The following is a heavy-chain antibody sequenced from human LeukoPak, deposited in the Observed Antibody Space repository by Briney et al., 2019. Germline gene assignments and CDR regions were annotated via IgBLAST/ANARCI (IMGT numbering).Heavy chain of an antibody. D-gene: IGHD2-2*01. CDR2: ISISGSTI. Sequence: PGGSLRLSCAASGFTFSNYEMNGVRQAPGKGLEWVSYISISGSTIYYADSVKGRFTTSRDNAKNSLYLQMNSLRAEDTAVYYCAREGVVVSAAVDYWGQGTLVTVSS. V-gene: IGHV3-48*03. J-gene: IGHJ4*02. CDR1: GFTFSNYE. CDR3: AREGVVVSAAVDY.